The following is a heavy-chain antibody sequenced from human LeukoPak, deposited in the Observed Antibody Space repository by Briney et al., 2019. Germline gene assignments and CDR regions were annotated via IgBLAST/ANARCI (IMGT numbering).Heavy chain of an antibody. V-gene: IGHV4-59*01. CDR3: ARDHPSIRGPTDTAMVVNDYYMDV. D-gene: IGHD5-18*01. CDR2: IYYSGST. CDR1: GGSISSYY. J-gene: IGHJ6*03. Sequence: SETLSLTCTVSGGSISSYYWSWIRQPPGKGLEWIGYIYYSGSTNYNPSLKSRVTISVDTSKNQFSLKLSSVTAADTAVYYCARDHPSIRGPTDTAMVVNDYYMDVWGKGTTVTVSS.